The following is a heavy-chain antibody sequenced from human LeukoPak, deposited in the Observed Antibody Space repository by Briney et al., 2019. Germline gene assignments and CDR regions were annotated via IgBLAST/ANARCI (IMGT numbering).Heavy chain of an antibody. CDR3: AKEGGVYSTPYYMDV. V-gene: IGHV3-21*01. Sequence: GGSLRLSCAASGFTFSTYGMNRVRQAPGKGLEWVSSIGTSGRYIYYTDSVKGRYTISKDNAKNSLYLQMNSLRAEDTAVYYCAKEGGVYSTPYYMDVWGKGTTVTVSS. J-gene: IGHJ6*03. CDR1: GFTFSTYG. D-gene: IGHD1-26*01. CDR2: IGTSGRYI.